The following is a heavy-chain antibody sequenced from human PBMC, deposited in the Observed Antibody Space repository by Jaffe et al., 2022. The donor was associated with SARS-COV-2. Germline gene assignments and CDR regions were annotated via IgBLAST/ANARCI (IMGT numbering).Heavy chain of an antibody. V-gene: IGHV3-21*01. CDR2: LTSNSGHI. D-gene: IGHD5-12*01. J-gene: IGHJ6*02. CDR1: GFTFSSYI. Sequence: EVQLVESGGGLVKPGGSLRLSCAASGFTFSSYIMNWVRQAPGKGLEWVSALTSNSGHIYYTDSVKGRFTISRDNAKNSLYLQMNSLRAEDTAVYYCARDLHGYDSQGYHNYGMDVWGQGTTVTVSS. CDR3: ARDLHGYDSQGYHNYGMDV.